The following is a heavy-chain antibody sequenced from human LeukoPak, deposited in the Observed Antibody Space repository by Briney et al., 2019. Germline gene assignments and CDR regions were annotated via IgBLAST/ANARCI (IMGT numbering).Heavy chain of an antibody. D-gene: IGHD2-15*01. Sequence: GGSLRLSCAASGFTFSSYGMSWVRQAPGKGLEWVSAISGSGGSTYYADSVKGRFTISRDNSKNTLYLQMNSLRAEDAAVYYCARKGGYCSGGSCYAPLYFDYWGQGTLVTVSS. CDR1: GFTFSSYG. V-gene: IGHV3-23*01. J-gene: IGHJ4*02. CDR2: ISGSGGST. CDR3: ARKGGYCSGGSCYAPLYFDY.